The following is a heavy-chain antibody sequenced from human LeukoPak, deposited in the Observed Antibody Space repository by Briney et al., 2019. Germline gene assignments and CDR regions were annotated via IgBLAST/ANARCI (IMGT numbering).Heavy chain of an antibody. J-gene: IGHJ4*02. V-gene: IGHV1-69*13. CDR1: GGTFSNYA. Sequence: SVKVSCKASGGTFSNYAISWVRQAPGQGLEWMGGIIPLFGTANYAQKFLGRVIITADEFTSTTYMYLGSLKSEDTAVYYCAREWAGYGSGSYYYYWGQGTLVTVSS. D-gene: IGHD3-10*01. CDR3: AREWAGYGSGSYYYY. CDR2: IIPLFGTA.